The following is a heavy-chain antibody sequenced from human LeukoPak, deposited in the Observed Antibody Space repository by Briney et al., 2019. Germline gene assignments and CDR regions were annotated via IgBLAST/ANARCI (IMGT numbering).Heavy chain of an antibody. V-gene: IGHV3-30-3*01. CDR2: ISYDGSNK. J-gene: IGHJ4*02. D-gene: IGHD3-22*01. Sequence: GGSLRLSCAASGFTFSSYAMHWVRQAPGKGLEWVAVISYDGSNKYYADSVKGRFTISRDNSKNTLYLQMNSLGAEDTAVYYCARFTYYDSSGSPGYWGQGTLVTVSS. CDR3: ARFTYYDSSGSPGY. CDR1: GFTFSSYA.